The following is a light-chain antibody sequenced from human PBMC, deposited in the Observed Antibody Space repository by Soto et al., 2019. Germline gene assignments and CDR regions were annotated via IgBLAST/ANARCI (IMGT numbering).Light chain of an antibody. J-gene: IGKJ1*01. V-gene: IGKV1-39*01. Sequence: DIHMSQSPSFLSASVGASVTITCRANQTITHYLNWYQQKPGRAPALLIYDASSLQSGVPSRFSGRGSGTDFSLTISSLQLADFPTYYCQQSYVLPRTFGQGTKVEI. CDR2: DAS. CDR1: QTITHY. CDR3: QQSYVLPRT.